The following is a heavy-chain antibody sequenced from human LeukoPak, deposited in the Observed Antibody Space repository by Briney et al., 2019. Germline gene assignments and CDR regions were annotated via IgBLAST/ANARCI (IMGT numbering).Heavy chain of an antibody. Sequence: GGSLRLSCAASGFTFSSYSMNWVRQAPGKGREWVSSISTSSSYIYYADSVKGRFTISRDNAKNSLYLQMNSLRAEDTAVYYCARVRPCGGDCFWYFDLWGRGTLVTVAS. CDR3: ARVRPCGGDCFWYFDL. J-gene: IGHJ2*01. CDR2: ISTSSSYI. D-gene: IGHD2-21*02. V-gene: IGHV3-21*01. CDR1: GFTFSSYS.